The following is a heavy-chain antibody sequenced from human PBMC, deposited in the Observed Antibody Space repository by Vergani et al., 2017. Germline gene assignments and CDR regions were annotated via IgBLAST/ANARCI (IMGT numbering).Heavy chain of an antibody. D-gene: IGHD5-18*01. J-gene: IGHJ6*02. CDR3: ASGAPYGYGPPGYYGMDV. CDR2: FIPIFGTA. Sequence: QVQLVQSGAEVKKPGSSVKVSCKASVGTFSSYAISCVRQAPGQGLEWMGGFIPIFGTANYAQKFQGRVTSTADESTSTAYMELSSLRSEDTAVYYCASGAPYGYGPPGYYGMDVWSQGTTVTLSS. CDR1: VGTFSSYA. V-gene: IGHV1-69*12.